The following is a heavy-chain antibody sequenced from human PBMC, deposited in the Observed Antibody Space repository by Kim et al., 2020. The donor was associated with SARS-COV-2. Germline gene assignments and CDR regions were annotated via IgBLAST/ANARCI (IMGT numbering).Heavy chain of an antibody. D-gene: IGHD3-16*02. Sequence: GGSLRLSCAASGFTFSSYAMSWVRQAPGKGLEWVSAISGSGGSTYYADSVKGRFTISRDNSKNTLYLQMNSLRAEDTAVYYCAKDSYYDYVWGSYRTDYWGQGTLVTVSS. CDR2: ISGSGGST. CDR1: GFTFSSYA. CDR3: AKDSYYDYVWGSYRTDY. V-gene: IGHV3-23*01. J-gene: IGHJ4*02.